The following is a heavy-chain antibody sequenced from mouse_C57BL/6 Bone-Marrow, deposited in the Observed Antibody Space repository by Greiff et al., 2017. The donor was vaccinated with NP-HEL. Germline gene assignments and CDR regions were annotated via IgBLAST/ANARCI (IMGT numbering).Heavy chain of an antibody. D-gene: IGHD1-1*01. V-gene: IGHV1-64*01. CDR1: GYTFTSYW. Sequence: VQLQQPGAELVKPGASVKLSCKASGYTFTSYWMHWVKQRPGQGLEWIGMIHPNSGSTNYNEKFKSKATLTVDKSSSTAYMQLSSLTSEDSAVYYCARDWGSSYSWYFDVWGTGTTVTVSS. J-gene: IGHJ1*03. CDR2: IHPNSGST. CDR3: ARDWGSSYSWYFDV.